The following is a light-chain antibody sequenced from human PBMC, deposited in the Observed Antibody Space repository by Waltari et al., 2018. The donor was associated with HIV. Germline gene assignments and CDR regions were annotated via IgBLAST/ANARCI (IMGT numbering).Light chain of an antibody. CDR2: GAS. CDR1: QSVSSN. V-gene: IGKV3-15*01. CDR3: QQYNNWPLT. J-gene: IGKJ5*01. Sequence: EIVMTQSPATLSVSPGERATLSCRARQSVSSNLAWYQQKPGQGPRLLVYGASIRATGIPARFSGSGSGTEFSLTISSLQSEDFAVYYCQQYNNWPLTFGQGTRLEIK.